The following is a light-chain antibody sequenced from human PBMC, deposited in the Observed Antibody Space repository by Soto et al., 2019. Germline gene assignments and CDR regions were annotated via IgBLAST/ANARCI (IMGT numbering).Light chain of an antibody. V-gene: IGKV1-5*01. CDR2: DAS. CDR3: QQYENYLT. J-gene: IGKJ1*01. Sequence: DIQMTQSPSTLSATAGDRVTITCRASQSISSWLAWYQHKPGKAPKLLIYDASNLDSGVPSRFSGSGSGTEFSLTISNLQPDDCATYYCQQYENYLTFGQGTKVDIK. CDR1: QSISSW.